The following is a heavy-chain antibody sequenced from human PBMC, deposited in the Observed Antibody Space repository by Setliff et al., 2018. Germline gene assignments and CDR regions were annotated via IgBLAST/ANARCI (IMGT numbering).Heavy chain of an antibody. CDR2: VYHSGTA. Sequence: SETLSLTCTVSGGPFSGASIWSWIRQPPGKGLEFIGYVYHSGTAKYDPSLESRAIMSVDASKNEISLKLKSVTAADTAVYYCAKGGTYRYFDFWGQGALFTV. D-gene: IGHD1-1*01. J-gene: IGHJ4*02. V-gene: IGHV4-61*08. CDR3: AKGGTYRYFDF. CDR1: GGPFSGAS.